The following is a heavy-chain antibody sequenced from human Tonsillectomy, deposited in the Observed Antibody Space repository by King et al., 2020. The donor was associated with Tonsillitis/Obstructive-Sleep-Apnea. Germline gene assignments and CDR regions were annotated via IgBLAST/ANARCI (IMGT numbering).Heavy chain of an antibody. CDR2: ISGSGGST. J-gene: IGHJ6*03. Sequence: VQLVESGGGLVQPGGSLRLSCAASGFTFSSYAMSWVRQAPGKGLEWVSAISGSGGSTYYADSVKGRFTISRANSKNTLYLQMNSLRAEDTAVYYCAKKPPEGDFWSGYYAYYYYYMDVWGKGTTVTVSS. V-gene: IGHV3-23*04. D-gene: IGHD3-3*01. CDR1: GFTFSSYA. CDR3: AKKPPEGDFWSGYYAYYYYYMDV.